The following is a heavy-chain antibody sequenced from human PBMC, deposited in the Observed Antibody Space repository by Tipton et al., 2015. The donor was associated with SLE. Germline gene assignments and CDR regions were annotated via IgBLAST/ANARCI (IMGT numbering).Heavy chain of an antibody. Sequence: LRLSCTVSADSFTHYHWSWIRQPPGKGLEWIGEINHSGSTNYNPSLKGRVTISVDTSKNQFSLKLSSVTAADTAVYYCAKRNDFWSGYYGYYYGMDVWGQGTTVTVSS. D-gene: IGHD3-3*01. CDR1: ADSFTHYH. J-gene: IGHJ6*02. CDR3: AKRNDFWSGYYGYYYGMDV. V-gene: IGHV4-34*01. CDR2: INHSGST.